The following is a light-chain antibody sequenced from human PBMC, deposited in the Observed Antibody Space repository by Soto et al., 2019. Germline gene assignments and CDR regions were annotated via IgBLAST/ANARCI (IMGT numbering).Light chain of an antibody. CDR3: KHFNTSPF. Sequence: EIVLTQSPGTLSLSPGERATLSCRASQSVTSSYLAWYQQKPGQAPRLLIYNASSRATGVPDRFSGGGSGTDFTLTISRLEPEDFAVYFCKHFNTSPFFGGGTQVDIK. CDR2: NAS. CDR1: QSVTSSY. V-gene: IGKV3-20*01. J-gene: IGKJ4*01.